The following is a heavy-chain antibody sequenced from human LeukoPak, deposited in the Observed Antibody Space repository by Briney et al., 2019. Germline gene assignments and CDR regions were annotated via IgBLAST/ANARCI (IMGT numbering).Heavy chain of an antibody. CDR3: ARGRYGDYLWYFDL. J-gene: IGHJ2*01. V-gene: IGHV3-23*01. CDR2: ITGSGGST. D-gene: IGHD4-17*01. Sequence: GGSLRLSCAASGFTFTTYAMNWVRQAPGKGLEWVSSITGSGGSTYYADSVKGRFTISSDNSKNTLYLQMNSLRVEDTAVYYCARGRYGDYLWYFDLWGRGTLVTVSS. CDR1: GFTFTTYA.